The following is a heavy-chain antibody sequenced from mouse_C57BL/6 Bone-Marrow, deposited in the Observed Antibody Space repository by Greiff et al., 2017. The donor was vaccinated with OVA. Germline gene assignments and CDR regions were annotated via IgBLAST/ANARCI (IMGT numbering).Heavy chain of an antibody. Sequence: EVQLVESGGGLVKPGGSLKLSCAASGFTFSSYAMSWVRQTPEKRLAWVATISDGGSYTYYPEHVKGRFTISRDNANNNRDLQMGHLKSEDTAMYYCARDPKYYGRNWYFDVWGTGTTVTVSS. CDR1: GFTFSSYA. CDR3: ARDPKYYGRNWYFDV. J-gene: IGHJ1*03. D-gene: IGHD1-1*01. CDR2: ISDGGSYT. V-gene: IGHV5-4*01.